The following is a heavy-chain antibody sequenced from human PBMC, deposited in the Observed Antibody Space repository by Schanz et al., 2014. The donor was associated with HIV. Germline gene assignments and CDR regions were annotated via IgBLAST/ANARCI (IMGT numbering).Heavy chain of an antibody. CDR1: GFTFSSYG. Sequence: QVQLVESGGGVVQPGRSLRLSCAASGFTFSSYGMHWVRQAPGKGLEWVSLIGSGGDITYYADSVKGRFTIARDNSKNTVYLQMDSLRAEDTAVYYCEKDLLSRYCSGGSCYSSYWGQGTLVTVSS. CDR2: IGSGGDIT. J-gene: IGHJ4*02. CDR3: EKDLLSRYCSGGSCYSSY. V-gene: IGHV3-NL1*01. D-gene: IGHD2-15*01.